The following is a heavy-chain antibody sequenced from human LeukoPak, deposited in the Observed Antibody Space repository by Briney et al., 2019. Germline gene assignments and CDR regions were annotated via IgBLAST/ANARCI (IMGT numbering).Heavy chain of an antibody. J-gene: IGHJ3*02. V-gene: IGHV4-61*03. Sequence: SETLSLTCTVSGGSISSGGYYWSWIRQPPGKGLEWIGYIYYSGSTNYNPSLKSRVTISVDTSKNHFSLRLSSVTAADTAVYYCARGTTVEIWGQGTMVTVSS. CDR3: ARGTTVEI. CDR2: IYYSGST. CDR1: GGSISSGGYY. D-gene: IGHD4-23*01.